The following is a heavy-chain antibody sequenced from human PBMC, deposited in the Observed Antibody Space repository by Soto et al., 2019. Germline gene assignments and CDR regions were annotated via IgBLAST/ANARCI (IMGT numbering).Heavy chain of an antibody. D-gene: IGHD2-21*02. Sequence: QVQLVESGGGVVQPGRSLRLSCAASGFTFSSYGMHWVRQAPGKGLEWVAVIWYDGSNKYYADSVKGRFTISRDNSKNTMYLQMNSLRAEDTAVYYCARDGEGYCGGDCYPPFDYWGQGTLVTVSS. CDR3: ARDGEGYCGGDCYPPFDY. CDR2: IWYDGSNK. J-gene: IGHJ4*02. CDR1: GFTFSSYG. V-gene: IGHV3-33*01.